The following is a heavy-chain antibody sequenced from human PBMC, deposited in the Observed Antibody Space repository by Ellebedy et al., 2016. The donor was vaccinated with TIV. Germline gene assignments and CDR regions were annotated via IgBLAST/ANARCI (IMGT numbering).Heavy chain of an antibody. V-gene: IGHV1-18*01. D-gene: IGHD4-17*01. Sequence: AASVKVSCKASSYTFTNFDITWVRQAPGQGLEWMGWNSVYSGYTNYAQKFHGRLTLTTESTTNTVHMELTSLTSDDTAVYYCATIDMENGEYQALCFDPWGQGTLVTVSS. J-gene: IGHJ5*02. CDR3: ATIDMENGEYQALCFDP. CDR2: NSVYSGYT. CDR1: SYTFTNFD.